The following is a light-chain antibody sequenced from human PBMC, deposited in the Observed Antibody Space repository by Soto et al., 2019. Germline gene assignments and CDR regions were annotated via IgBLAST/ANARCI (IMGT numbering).Light chain of an antibody. J-gene: IGKJ1*01. V-gene: IGKV1-39*01. CDR3: QQSFSTPWT. Sequence: DIQMTQSPSSLSASVGDRVTITCRASQTIITYLNWYQQKPGKVPKLLIYAASILQSGVPSRFSGRGSGTDFPLTISSLQPEDFATYYCQQSFSTPWTFGQGTKVEIK. CDR2: AAS. CDR1: QTIITY.